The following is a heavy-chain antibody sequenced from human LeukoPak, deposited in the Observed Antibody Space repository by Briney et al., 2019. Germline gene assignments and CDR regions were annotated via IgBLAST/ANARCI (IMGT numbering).Heavy chain of an antibody. CDR1: GFNVNSIY. CDR2: ISGSGDST. CDR3: AKVGFGYYDILTDY. V-gene: IGHV3-23*01. J-gene: IGHJ4*02. D-gene: IGHD3-9*01. Sequence: GGSLRLSCAASGFNVNSIYMSWVRQAPGKGLEWVSTISGSGDSTYYADSVKGRFTISRDNSKNTLYLQMNSLRAEDTAVYYCAKVGFGYYDILTDYWGQGTLVTVSS.